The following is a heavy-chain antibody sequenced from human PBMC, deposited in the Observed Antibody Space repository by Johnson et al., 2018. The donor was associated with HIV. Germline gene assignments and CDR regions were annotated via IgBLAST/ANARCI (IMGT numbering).Heavy chain of an antibody. Sequence: QLPLVESGGGVVQPARSLRLSCSASGFTFSQFAMPWVRQAPGKGLEWVAIISYDGTKHYYADSVRGRFIISRDNSKNTLYLQMNSLRAEDTALYYCARVRERWELLLSDGSDIWGQGTMVTLSS. CDR1: GFTFSQFA. J-gene: IGHJ3*02. CDR3: ARVRERWELLLSDGSDI. CDR2: ISYDGTKH. V-gene: IGHV3-30*04. D-gene: IGHD1-26*01.